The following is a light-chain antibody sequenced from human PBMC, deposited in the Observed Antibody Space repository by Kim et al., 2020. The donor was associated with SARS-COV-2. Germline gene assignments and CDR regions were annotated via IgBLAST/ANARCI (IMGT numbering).Light chain of an antibody. J-gene: IGLJ2*01. CDR1: SGSINDNY. CDR3: QSYNMSNVV. CDR2: EDD. V-gene: IGLV6-57*03. Sequence: GTTVTISCPRNSGSINDNYVQWYQQRPGGVPTAVIYEDDQRPSGVSDRFSGTIDNSSNSASLTISGLKTEDETDYYCQSYNMSNVVFGGGTQLTVL.